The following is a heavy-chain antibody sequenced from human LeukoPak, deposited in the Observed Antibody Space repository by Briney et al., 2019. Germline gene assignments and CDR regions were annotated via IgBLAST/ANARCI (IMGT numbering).Heavy chain of an antibody. CDR3: ARGREYSSSSAFDY. Sequence: PGRSLRLSCAASGFTFSSYGTHWVRQAPGKGLEWVAVMWYDGSNKYYADSVKGRFTISRDNSKNTLYLQMNSLRAEDTAVYYCARGREYSSSSAFDYWGQGTLVTVSS. J-gene: IGHJ4*02. CDR2: MWYDGSNK. CDR1: GFTFSSYG. D-gene: IGHD6-6*01. V-gene: IGHV3-33*01.